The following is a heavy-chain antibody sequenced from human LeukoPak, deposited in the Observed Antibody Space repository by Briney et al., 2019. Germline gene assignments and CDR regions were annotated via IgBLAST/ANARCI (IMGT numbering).Heavy chain of an antibody. D-gene: IGHD2-15*01. Sequence: GGSLRLSCAASGFTFSSYGMHWVRQAPGKGLGWVAVISYDGSNKYYADSVKGRFTISRDNSKNTLFLQMNSLRAEDTAVYYCARDRESSSKGHFDYWGQGTLVTVSS. CDR2: ISYDGSNK. CDR3: ARDRESSSKGHFDY. V-gene: IGHV3-30*03. J-gene: IGHJ4*02. CDR1: GFTFSSYG.